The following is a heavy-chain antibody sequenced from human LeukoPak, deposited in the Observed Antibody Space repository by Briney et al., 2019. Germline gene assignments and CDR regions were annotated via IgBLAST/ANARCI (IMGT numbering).Heavy chain of an antibody. CDR2: INPSGGST. J-gene: IGHJ4*02. CDR1: GYTFTSYN. V-gene: IGHV1-46*03. Sequence: ASVKVSCEASGYTFTSYNMHWVRQAPGQGLEWMGKINPSGGSTTYAQKFQGRVTMTRDTSTSTVYMELGSLRSEDTAVYYCARQDYYDSSHYWGQGTLVTVSS. CDR3: ARQDYYDSSHY. D-gene: IGHD3-22*01.